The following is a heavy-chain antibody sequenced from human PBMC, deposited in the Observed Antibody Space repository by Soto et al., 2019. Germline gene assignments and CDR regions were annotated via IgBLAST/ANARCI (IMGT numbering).Heavy chain of an antibody. D-gene: IGHD2-2*02. CDR3: ARESGFAIEYYFYGMDV. Sequence: EVKRLESGGDLVQPGGSLGLSCAASGFPFNDYAMSWVRQAPGKGLEWVSGISGRTYYADSVKGRFTISRDNSKNTVFLQMNDLRAEDTAVYYCARESGFAIEYYFYGMDVWGQGTTVTVPS. V-gene: IGHV3-23*01. CDR2: ISGRT. J-gene: IGHJ6*01. CDR1: GFPFNDYA.